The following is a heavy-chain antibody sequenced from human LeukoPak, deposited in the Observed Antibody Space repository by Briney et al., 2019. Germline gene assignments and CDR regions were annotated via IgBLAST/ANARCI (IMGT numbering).Heavy chain of an antibody. J-gene: IGHJ4*02. CDR3: ANDAYYYDSSGYLYPYFDY. D-gene: IGHD3-22*01. Sequence: GESLRLSCAASGFTFSSYGMSWVRQAPGKGLEWVSAISGSGGSTYYADSVKGRFTISRDNSKNTLYLQMNSLRAEDTAVYYCANDAYYYDSSGYLYPYFDYWGQGTLVTVSS. CDR1: GFTFSSYG. CDR2: ISGSGGST. V-gene: IGHV3-23*01.